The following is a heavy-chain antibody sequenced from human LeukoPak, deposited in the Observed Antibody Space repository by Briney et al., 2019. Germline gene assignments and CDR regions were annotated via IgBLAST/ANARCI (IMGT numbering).Heavy chain of an antibody. CDR3: ARVLYRRVDP. V-gene: IGHV4-39*07. Sequence: PSETLSLTCTVSGGSISSSSYYWGWIRQPPGKGLEWIGSIYYSGSTYYNPSLKSRVTISVDTSKNQFSLKLSSVTAADTAVYYCARVLYRRVDPWGQGTLVTVSS. CDR2: IYYSGST. J-gene: IGHJ5*02. CDR1: GGSISSSSYY. D-gene: IGHD2-2*02.